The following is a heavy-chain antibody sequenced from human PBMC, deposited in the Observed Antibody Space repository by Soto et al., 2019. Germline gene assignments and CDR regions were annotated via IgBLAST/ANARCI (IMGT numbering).Heavy chain of an antibody. CDR1: GFTFSSHS. Sequence: GGSLRLSCAASGFTFSSHSMNWVRQAPGKGLEWVSSISSSSTYIYYADSVKGRFTISRDNAKNSLYLQMNSLRAEDTAVYYCARMGSQRYYYYGMDVWGQGTTVTVSS. CDR2: ISSSSTYI. D-gene: IGHD6-25*01. V-gene: IGHV3-21*01. CDR3: ARMGSQRYYYYGMDV. J-gene: IGHJ6*02.